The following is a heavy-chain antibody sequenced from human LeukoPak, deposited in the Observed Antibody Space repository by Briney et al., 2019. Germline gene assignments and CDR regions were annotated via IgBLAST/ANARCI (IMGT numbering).Heavy chain of an antibody. V-gene: IGHV4-4*07. D-gene: IGHD1-26*01. Sequence: SETLSLTCTVSGGSISSYYWSWIRQPAGKGLEWIGRIYTSGSTNYNPSLKSRVTMSVDTSKNQFSLKLSSVTAADTAVYYCARDVGGSEWELSYFDYWGQGTLVTVSS. CDR3: ARDVGGSEWELSYFDY. CDR1: GGSISSYY. J-gene: IGHJ4*02. CDR2: IYTSGST.